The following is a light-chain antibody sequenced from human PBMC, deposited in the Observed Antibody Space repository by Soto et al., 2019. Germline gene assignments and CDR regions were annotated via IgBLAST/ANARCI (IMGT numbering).Light chain of an antibody. CDR1: SSDVGVYNY. J-gene: IGLJ3*02. Sequence: QSVLTQPASVSGSPGQSITISCTGTSSDVGVYNYVSWYQHHPGKAPKLMIYKVSNRPSGVSNRFSGSKSGNTASLTISGLQTEDEADYYCSSFTTINTWVFGGGTKLTVL. CDR2: KVS. CDR3: SSFTTINTWV. V-gene: IGLV2-14*01.